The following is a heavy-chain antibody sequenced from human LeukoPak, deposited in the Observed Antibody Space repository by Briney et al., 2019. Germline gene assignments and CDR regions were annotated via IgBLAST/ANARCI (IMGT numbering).Heavy chain of an antibody. V-gene: IGHV4-34*01. Sequence: SETLSLTCAVYGGSFSGYYWSWIRQPPGKGLEWIGEINHSGSTNYNPSLKSRVTISVDTSKNQFSLKLSSVTAADTAVYYCARGRSSSFSYYYYYGMDVWGQGTTVTVSS. CDR3: ARGRSSSFSYYYYYGMDV. J-gene: IGHJ6*02. CDR1: GGSFSGYY. CDR2: INHSGST. D-gene: IGHD6-13*01.